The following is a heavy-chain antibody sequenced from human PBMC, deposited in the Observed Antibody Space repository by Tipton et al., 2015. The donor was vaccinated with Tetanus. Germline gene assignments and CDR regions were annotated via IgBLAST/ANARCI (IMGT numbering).Heavy chain of an antibody. Sequence: LRLSCSVSGGSVNSGTYYWSWIRQPPGKGLEWLGDIYYGGATQYNPSLKSRVTISVETSENQMSLRLTSVTAADTAVYYCARDRGDTGTVNWFDPWGQGTLFTVSS. D-gene: IGHD1-1*01. CDR2: IYYGGAT. CDR3: ARDRGDTGTVNWFDP. CDR1: GGSVNSGTYY. J-gene: IGHJ5*02. V-gene: IGHV4-61*01.